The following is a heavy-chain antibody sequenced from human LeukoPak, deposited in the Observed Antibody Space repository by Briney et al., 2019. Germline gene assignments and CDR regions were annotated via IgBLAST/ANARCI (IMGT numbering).Heavy chain of an antibody. D-gene: IGHD4-11*01. J-gene: IGHJ4*02. CDR2: IWYDGSDK. CDR1: GFTLSSYE. Sequence: QTGGSLRLSCAASGFTLSSYEMNWVRQAPGKGLEWVAVIWYDGSDKYYADSVKGRFTISRDNSKNTLYLQMNSLRAEDTAVYYCAIDQSGDYSFDYWGQGTLVTVSS. V-gene: IGHV3-33*08. CDR3: AIDQSGDYSFDY.